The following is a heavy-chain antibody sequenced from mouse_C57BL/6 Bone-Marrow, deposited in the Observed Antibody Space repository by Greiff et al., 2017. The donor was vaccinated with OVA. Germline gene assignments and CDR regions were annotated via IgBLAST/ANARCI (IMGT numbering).Heavy chain of an antibody. D-gene: IGHD1-1*01. CDR1: GFTFSSYS. J-gene: IGHJ1*03. Sequence: EVMLVESGGGLVKPGGSLKLSCAASGFTFSSYSMSWVRQTPEKRLEWVATISDGGGYTSYPDNVKGRVTISRDNAKNNLYLQMSHLKYEDTAMYYCASDLDYCGSPDWYFGGWGTGTTVTVSS. V-gene: IGHV5-4*03. CDR3: ASDLDYCGSPDWYFGG. CDR2: ISDGGGYT.